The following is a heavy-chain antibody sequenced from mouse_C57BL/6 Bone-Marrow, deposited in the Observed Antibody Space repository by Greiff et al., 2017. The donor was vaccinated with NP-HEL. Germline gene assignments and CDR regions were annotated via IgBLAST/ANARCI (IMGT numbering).Heavy chain of an antibody. CDR1: GFTFSDAW. Sequence: EVQGVESGGGLVQPGGSMKLSCAASGFTFSDAWMDWVRQSPEKGLEWVAEIRNKANNHATYYAESVKGRFTISRDDSKSSVYLQMNSLRAEDTGIYYCTSNYEEAYWGQGTLVTVSA. CDR2: IRNKANNHAT. V-gene: IGHV6-6*01. CDR3: TSNYEEAY. D-gene: IGHD2-1*01. J-gene: IGHJ3*01.